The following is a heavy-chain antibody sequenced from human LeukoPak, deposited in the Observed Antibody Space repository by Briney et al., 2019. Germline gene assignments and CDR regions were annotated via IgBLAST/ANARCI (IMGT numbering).Heavy chain of an antibody. CDR2: ITNSGGST. J-gene: IGHJ6*03. Sequence: GGSLRLSCVVSEFTFSNYAMYWVRQAPGKGLERVSSITNSGGSTFYADSVKGRFTISRDNSKNTLYLQMNSLRVKDTAVYYCANPPPRYYSHMDVGGKGTTVTVSS. D-gene: IGHD1-14*01. V-gene: IGHV3-23*01. CDR1: EFTFSNYA. CDR3: ANPPPRYYSHMDV.